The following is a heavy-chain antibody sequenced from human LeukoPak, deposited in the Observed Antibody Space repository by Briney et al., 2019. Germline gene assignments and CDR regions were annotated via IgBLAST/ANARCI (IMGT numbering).Heavy chain of an antibody. CDR3: ARRIAAAGHFDY. D-gene: IGHD6-13*01. J-gene: IGHJ4*02. V-gene: IGHV1-2*06. CDR2: INPNSGGT. Sequence: GASVKVSCKASGYTFTGYYLYWVRQAPGQGLERMGRINPNSGGTNYAQKFQGRVTMTRDTSISTAYMELSSLRSDDTAVFYCARRIAAAGHFDYWGQGTLVTVSS. CDR1: GYTFTGYY.